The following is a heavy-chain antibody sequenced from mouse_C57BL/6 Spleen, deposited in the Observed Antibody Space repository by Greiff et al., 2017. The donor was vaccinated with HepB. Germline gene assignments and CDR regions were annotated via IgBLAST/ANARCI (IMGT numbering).Heavy chain of an antibody. CDR3: ARGGSLWYFDV. J-gene: IGHJ1*03. Sequence: QVQLKQPGAELVKPGASVKLSCKASGYTFTIYWMHWVKQRPGQGLEWIGMIHPNSGSTNYNEKFKSKATLTVDKSSSTAYMQLSSLTSEDSAVYYCARGGSLWYFDVWGTGTTVTVSS. CDR1: GYTFTIYW. D-gene: IGHD1-1*02. CDR2: IHPNSGST. V-gene: IGHV1-64*01.